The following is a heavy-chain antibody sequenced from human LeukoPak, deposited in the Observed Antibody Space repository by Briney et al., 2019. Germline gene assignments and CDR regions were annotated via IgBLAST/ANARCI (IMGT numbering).Heavy chain of an antibody. D-gene: IGHD1-26*01. V-gene: IGHV1-69*02. CDR3: ARVPGREYGMDV. CDR2: IIPILGIA. J-gene: IGHJ6*02. Sequence: SVKVSCKASGGTFNSYTISWVRQAPGQGLEWMGRIIPILGIANYAQKFQGRVTITADKSTSTAYMELSSLRSEDTAVYYCARVPGREYGMDVWGQGTTVTVSS. CDR1: GGTFNSYT.